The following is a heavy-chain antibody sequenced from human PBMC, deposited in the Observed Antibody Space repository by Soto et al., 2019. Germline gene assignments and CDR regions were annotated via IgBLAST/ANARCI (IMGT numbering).Heavy chain of an antibody. CDR1: GFTFIDYY. CDR2: ISSSGSTI. J-gene: IGHJ1*01. Sequence: GGSLRLSCAASGFTFIDYYMSWILQAPWKGLEWVSYISSSGSTIYYADSVKGRFTISRDNAKNSLYLQMNSLRAEDTAVYYCARFVVKDYDYIWGRYRRGQRAEYFHHWGQGTPVTVSS. CDR3: ARFVVKDYDYIWGRYRRGQRAEYFHH. V-gene: IGHV3-11*01. D-gene: IGHD3-16*02.